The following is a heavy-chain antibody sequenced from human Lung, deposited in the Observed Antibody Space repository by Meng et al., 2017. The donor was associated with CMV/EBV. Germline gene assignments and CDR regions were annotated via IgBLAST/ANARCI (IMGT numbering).Heavy chain of an antibody. Sequence: SCAAPGFTFSSYSMNWVRQAPGKGLEWVSSISSSSSYIYYADSVKRRFTIPRDNAKNSLYLQMNSLRAEDTAVYYCARDSSSSYYDYGMDVWGQGXTVTVSS. CDR1: GFTFSSYS. D-gene: IGHD6-6*01. V-gene: IGHV3-21*01. CDR2: ISSSSSYI. CDR3: ARDSSSSYYDYGMDV. J-gene: IGHJ6*02.